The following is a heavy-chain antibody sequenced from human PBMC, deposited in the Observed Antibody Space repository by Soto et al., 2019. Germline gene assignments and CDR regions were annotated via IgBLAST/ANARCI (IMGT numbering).Heavy chain of an antibody. J-gene: IGHJ4*02. V-gene: IGHV1-69*13. CDR3: ARAPTTGTTGESFDY. Sequence: SVKVSCKASGGTFSSYAISWVRQAPGQGLEWMGGIIPIFGTANYAQKFQGRVTITADESTSTAYMELSSLRSEDTAVYYCARAPTTGTTGESFDYWGQGTLVTVSS. CDR1: GGTFSSYA. D-gene: IGHD1-1*01. CDR2: IIPIFGTA.